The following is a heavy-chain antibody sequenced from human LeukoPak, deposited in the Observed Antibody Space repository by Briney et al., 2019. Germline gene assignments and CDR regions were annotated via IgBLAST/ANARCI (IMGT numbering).Heavy chain of an antibody. D-gene: IGHD2-2*01. V-gene: IGHV4-59*13. J-gene: IGHJ6*03. CDR1: GDSISSYY. Sequence: SSETLSLTCTVSGDSISSYYWSWIRQSPGRGLEWIGYIYYSESTYYNPSLKSRVTTSVDTSKNQFSLKLPSVTAADTAVYYCARGLLKGQLHLGYSYYMDVWGKGTTITVSS. CDR2: IYYSEST. CDR3: ARGLLKGQLHLGYSYYMDV.